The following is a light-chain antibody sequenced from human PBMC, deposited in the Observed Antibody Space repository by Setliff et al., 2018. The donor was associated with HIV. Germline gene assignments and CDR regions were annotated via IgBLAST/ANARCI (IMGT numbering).Light chain of an antibody. CDR1: SSDVGNYNL. CDR2: EVT. J-gene: IGLJ1*01. V-gene: IGLV2-23*02. Sequence: QSALTQPASVSGSPGQSITISCTGTSSDVGNYNLASWYQQHPGKAPKLMVYEVTKRPSGISNRFSGSKSGNTASLTISGLQAEDEADYYCCSYAGSRTFYVFGTGTKVTVL. CDR3: CSYAGSRTFYV.